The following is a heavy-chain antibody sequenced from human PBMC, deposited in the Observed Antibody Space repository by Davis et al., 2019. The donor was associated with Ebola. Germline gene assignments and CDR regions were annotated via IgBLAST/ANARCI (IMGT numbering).Heavy chain of an antibody. J-gene: IGHJ6*02. D-gene: IGHD1-14*01. CDR3: ARGRKGYYYYGMDV. V-gene: IGHV4-34*01. Sequence: SETLSPTCAVLGGSFSGYYWSWIRQPPGKGLEWIGEINHSGSTNYNPSLKSRVTISVDTSKNQFSLKLSSVTAADTAVYYCARGRKGYYYYGMDVWGQGTTVTVSS. CDR1: GGSFSGYY. CDR2: INHSGST.